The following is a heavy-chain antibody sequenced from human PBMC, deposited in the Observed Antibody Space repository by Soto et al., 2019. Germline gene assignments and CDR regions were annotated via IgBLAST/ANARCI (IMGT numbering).Heavy chain of an antibody. CDR2: IYYSGST. CDR1: GGSVSSGSYY. CDR3: ARVITMVRGVIRFYDAFDI. V-gene: IGHV4-61*01. J-gene: IGHJ3*02. Sequence: SETLSLTCTVSGGSVSSGSYYWSWIRQAPGKGLEWIGYIYYSGSTNYNPSLKSRVTISVDTSKNQFSLKLSSVTAADTAVYYCARVITMVRGVIRFYDAFDIWGQGTMVTVSS. D-gene: IGHD3-10*01.